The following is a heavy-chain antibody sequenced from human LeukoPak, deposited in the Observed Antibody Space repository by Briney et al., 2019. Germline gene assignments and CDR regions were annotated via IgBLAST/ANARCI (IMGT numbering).Heavy chain of an antibody. D-gene: IGHD2-2*01. J-gene: IGHJ6*03. V-gene: IGHV4-61*02. CDR3: ARGCSSTSCYGSYYYYYMDV. CDR1: GGSISSGSYY. CDR2: IYTSGST. Sequence: SQTLSLTCTVSGGSISSGSYYWSWIRQPAGKGLEWIGRIYTSGSTNYNPSLKSRVTMSVDTSKNQFSLKLSSVTAADTAVYYCARGCSSTSCYGSYYYYYMDVWGKGTTVTVSS.